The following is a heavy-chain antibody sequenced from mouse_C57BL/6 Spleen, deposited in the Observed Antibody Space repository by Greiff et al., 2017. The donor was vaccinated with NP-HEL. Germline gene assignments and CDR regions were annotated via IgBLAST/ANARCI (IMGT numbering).Heavy chain of an antibody. CDR3: ARGENYYGSFYYFDY. J-gene: IGHJ2*01. CDR2: IYPGDGDT. D-gene: IGHD1-1*01. Sequence: QVQLKQSGPELVKPGASVKISCKASGYAFSSSWMNWVKQRPGKGLEWIGRIYPGDGDTNYNGKFKGKATLTADKSSSTAYMQLSSLTSEDSAVYCCARGENYYGSFYYFDYWGQGTTLTVSS. V-gene: IGHV1-82*01. CDR1: GYAFSSSW.